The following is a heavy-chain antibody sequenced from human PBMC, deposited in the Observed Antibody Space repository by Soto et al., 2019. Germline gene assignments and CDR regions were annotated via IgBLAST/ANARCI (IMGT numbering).Heavy chain of an antibody. D-gene: IGHD6-19*01. Sequence: PGGSLRLSCAASGFTFSSNAMSWVRQTPGKGLEWVSAITSTGGSTYYADSVKGRFTISRDNSKNTLFLQMNSLRAEDTAIFYCAKSVGGGGSKSDYGXQGPRVTVSS. J-gene: IGHJ4*02. CDR2: ITSTGGST. CDR3: AKSVGGGGSKSDY. CDR1: GFTFSSNA. V-gene: IGHV3-23*01.